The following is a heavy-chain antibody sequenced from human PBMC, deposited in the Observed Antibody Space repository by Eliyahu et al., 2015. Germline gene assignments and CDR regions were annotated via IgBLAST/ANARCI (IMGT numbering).Heavy chain of an antibody. CDR3: ARNLAVYHYYYMDV. CDR2: IYSTGNT. J-gene: IGHJ6*03. V-gene: IGHV4-61*02. Sequence: QVQLQESGPGLVKPSQTLSLTCSVSGDSISSGTYYWNWIRQPAGKGLEWIGRIYSTGNTHYHPSLKSRVTISVDTSKNQFSLKLTSVTAADTAMYYCARNLAVYHYYYMDVWGRGTTVTVSS. CDR1: GDSISSGTYY.